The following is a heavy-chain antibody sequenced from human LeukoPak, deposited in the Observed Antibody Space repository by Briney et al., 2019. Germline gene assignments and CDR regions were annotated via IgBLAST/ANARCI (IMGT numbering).Heavy chain of an antibody. V-gene: IGHV3-23*01. CDR1: GFTFSSYA. CDR2: ISGSGGST. CDR3: TRGAFTWYGMDV. J-gene: IGHJ6*02. D-gene: IGHD2/OR15-2a*01. Sequence: GGSLRLSCAASGFTFSSYAMSWVRQAPGKGLEWVSAISGSGGSTYYADSVKGRFIISRENAKNSFYLQMNNLRAGDTAVYYCTRGAFTWYGMDVWGRGTTVTVSS.